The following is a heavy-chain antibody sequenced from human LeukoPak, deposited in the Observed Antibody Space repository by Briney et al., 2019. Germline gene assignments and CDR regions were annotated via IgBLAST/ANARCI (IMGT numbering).Heavy chain of an antibody. D-gene: IGHD3-10*01. Sequence: GSLRLSCAASGFTFSSYSMNWVRQPPGKGLEWIGEINHSGSTNYNPSLKSRVTISVDTSKNQFSLKLSSVTAADTAVYYCARSGSYYGSGSYYRWDYWGQGTLVTVSS. CDR3: ARSGSYYGSGSYYRWDY. J-gene: IGHJ4*02. CDR1: GFTFSSYS. CDR2: INHSGST. V-gene: IGHV4-34*01.